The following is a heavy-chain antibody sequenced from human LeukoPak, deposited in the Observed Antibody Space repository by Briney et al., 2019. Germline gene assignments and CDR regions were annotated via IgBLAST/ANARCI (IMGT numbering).Heavy chain of an antibody. D-gene: IGHD6-13*01. V-gene: IGHV3-23*01. CDR1: GFPFSIFA. Sequence: PGGSLGLSCAGSGFPFSIFAMYWSPQAPGRGLGWGSGLSGSGASTYYVDSVRGRFTISRDNSKTPLYLQMNSLRAEDTALYYCAKAVSSSTAGSDYWGQGTLVSVSS. J-gene: IGHJ4*02. CDR3: AKAVSSSTAGSDY. CDR2: LSGSGAST.